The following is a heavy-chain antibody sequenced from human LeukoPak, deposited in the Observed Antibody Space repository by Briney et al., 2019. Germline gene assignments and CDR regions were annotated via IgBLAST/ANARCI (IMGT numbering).Heavy chain of an antibody. J-gene: IGHJ4*02. D-gene: IGHD5-24*01. CDR2: IIPIFGTA. Sequence: SVTVSCTASGGTFSSYAISWVRQAPGQGLEWMGGIIPIFGTANYAQKFQGRVTITADESTSTAYMELSSLRSEDTAVYYCARGDQMATIYLPANYWGQGTLVTVSS. V-gene: IGHV1-69*13. CDR3: ARGDQMATIYLPANY. CDR1: GGTFSSYA.